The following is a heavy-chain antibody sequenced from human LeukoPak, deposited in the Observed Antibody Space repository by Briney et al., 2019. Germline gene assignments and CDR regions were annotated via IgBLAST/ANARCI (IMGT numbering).Heavy chain of an antibody. Sequence: SVKVSCKASGGTFSSYAISWVRQAPGQGLEWMGGIIPIFGITNYAQKSAGRVTNTAAESTSTAYMELSSLRSEDTAVYYCARAMAARREGWFDPWGQGTLVTVSS. V-gene: IGHV1-69*13. D-gene: IGHD6-6*01. CDR3: ARAMAARREGWFDP. CDR2: IIPIFGIT. J-gene: IGHJ5*02. CDR1: GGTFSSYA.